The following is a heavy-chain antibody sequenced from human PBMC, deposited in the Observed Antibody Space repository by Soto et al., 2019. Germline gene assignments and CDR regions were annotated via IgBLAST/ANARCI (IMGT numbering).Heavy chain of an antibody. CDR2: INGSGDTT. CDR3: AKDYGSGWSVDY. D-gene: IGHD6-19*01. J-gene: IGHJ4*02. CDR1: GFTFSSYV. V-gene: IGHV3-23*01. Sequence: QSGGSLRLACAASGFTFSSYVMSWVRQTPGKRLEWVSGINGSGDTTYYADSVTGRFTVTRDNSRNTVFLQMNSLRGDDTAVYYCAKDYGSGWSVDYWGQGALVTVSS.